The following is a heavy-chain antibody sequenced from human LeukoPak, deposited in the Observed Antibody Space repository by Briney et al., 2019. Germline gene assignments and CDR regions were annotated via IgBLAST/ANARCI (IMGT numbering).Heavy chain of an antibody. CDR3: ARGNYDFWSGYYAEYFQH. CDR2: IIPIFGTA. D-gene: IGHD3-3*01. V-gene: IGHV1-69*13. J-gene: IGHJ1*01. Sequence: SVKVSCKASGGTFSSYAISWVRQAPGQGLEWMGGIIPIFGTANYAQKFQGRVTITADESTSTAYMELSSLRSEDTAVYYCARGNYDFWSGYYAEYFQHWGQGTLVTVSS. CDR1: GGTFSSYA.